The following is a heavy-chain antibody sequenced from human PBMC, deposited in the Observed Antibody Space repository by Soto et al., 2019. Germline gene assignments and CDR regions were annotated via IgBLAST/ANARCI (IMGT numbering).Heavy chain of an antibody. J-gene: IGHJ4*02. Sequence: VQLVESGGGVVLPGRSLRLSCEAAGFTFRSYSMHWVRQAPGKGLEWVAVISFDGSETFYRDSVRGRFTVSRDNPKNTLYLQMDRVTAEDTAINYCATPRGATGNLFDYWGQGT. CDR3: ATPRGATGNLFDY. D-gene: IGHD1-26*01. V-gene: IGHV3-30-3*01. CDR2: ISFDGSET. CDR1: GFTFRSYS.